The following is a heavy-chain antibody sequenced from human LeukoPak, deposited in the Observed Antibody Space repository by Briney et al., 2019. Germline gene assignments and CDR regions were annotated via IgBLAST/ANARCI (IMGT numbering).Heavy chain of an antibody. CDR2: TKQDGSER. Sequence: GGSLRLSCAASGFTFSRYWMSWVRQAPGKGLEWVASTKQDGSERYYVDSVKGRFTISSDNAKNSVYVQMNSLRAEDTAVFYCARSTSWYHKFDYWGQGTLVTVSS. D-gene: IGHD6-19*01. V-gene: IGHV3-7*04. CDR1: GFTFSRYW. J-gene: IGHJ4*02. CDR3: ARSTSWYHKFDY.